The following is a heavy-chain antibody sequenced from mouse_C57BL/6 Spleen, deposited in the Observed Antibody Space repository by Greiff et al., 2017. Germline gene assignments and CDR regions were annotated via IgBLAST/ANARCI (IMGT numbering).Heavy chain of an antibody. J-gene: IGHJ4*01. Sequence: QVQLQQSGPELVKPGASVKISCKASGYAFSSSWMNWVKQRPGKGLEWIGRIYPGDGVTNYNGKFKGKATLTADKSSSTAYMQLSSLTSEDSAVYFCARPRYYAMDYWGQGTSVTVSS. CDR1: GYAFSSSW. CDR3: ARPRYYAMDY. V-gene: IGHV1-82*01. CDR2: IYPGDGVT.